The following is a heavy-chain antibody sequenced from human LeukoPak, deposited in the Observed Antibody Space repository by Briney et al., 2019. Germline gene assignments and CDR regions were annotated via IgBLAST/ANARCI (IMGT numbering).Heavy chain of an antibody. CDR2: IKPDGRDK. CDR3: AKGSGWELQTFDY. D-gene: IGHD1-26*01. V-gene: IGHV3-7*03. CDR1: GFTFSDAW. J-gene: IGHJ4*02. Sequence: GGSLRLSCAASGFTFSDAWMTWVRQAPGKGLEWVATIKPDGRDKYYVDSVKGRFTMSRDNGENSVYLQMNSLRAEDTAVYYCAKGSGWELQTFDYWGQGTLVTVSS.